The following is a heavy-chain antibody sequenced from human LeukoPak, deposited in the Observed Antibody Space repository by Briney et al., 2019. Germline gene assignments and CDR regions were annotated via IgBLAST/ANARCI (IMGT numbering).Heavy chain of an antibody. V-gene: IGHV3-66*02. D-gene: IGHD3-22*01. CDR3: AREYNGYYYDSSGYYDY. CDR2: IYSGGST. CDR1: GFTVSSNY. J-gene: IGHJ4*02. Sequence: GGSLRLPCAASGFTVSSNYMSWVRQAPGKGLEWVSVIYSGGSTYYADSVKRRFTISRDNSKNTLYLQMNSLRAEDTAVYYCAREYNGYYYDSSGYYDYWGQGTLVTVSP.